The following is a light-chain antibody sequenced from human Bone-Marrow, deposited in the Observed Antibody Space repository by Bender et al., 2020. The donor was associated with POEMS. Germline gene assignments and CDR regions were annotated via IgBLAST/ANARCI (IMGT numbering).Light chain of an antibody. CDR1: SSNIGNNI. J-gene: IGLJ3*02. V-gene: IGLV1-44*01. CDR3: AAWEDSLNGWV. CDR2: INN. Sequence: QSVLAQPPSASGTPGQRVTISCSGSSSNIGNNIVNWYQQLPGTAPKLLIYINNQRPSGVPDRFSGSKSGTSASLAISGLQSEDEADYYCAAWEDSLNGWVFGGGTKLTVL.